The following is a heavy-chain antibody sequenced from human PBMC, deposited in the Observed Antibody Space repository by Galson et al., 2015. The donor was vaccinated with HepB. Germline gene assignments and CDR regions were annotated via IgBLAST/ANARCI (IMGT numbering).Heavy chain of an antibody. D-gene: IGHD4-23*01. CDR1: GDSVSSNSAA. V-gene: IGHV6-1*01. Sequence: CAISGDSVSSNSAAWNRIRQSPSRGLEWLGRTYYRSKWFNDYAVSVKSRITINPDTSKNQFSLQLNSVTPEDTAVYYCARDLPFYGGNPLDALYIWGQGTMVTVSS. J-gene: IGHJ3*02. CDR2: TYYRSKWFN. CDR3: ARDLPFYGGNPLDALYI.